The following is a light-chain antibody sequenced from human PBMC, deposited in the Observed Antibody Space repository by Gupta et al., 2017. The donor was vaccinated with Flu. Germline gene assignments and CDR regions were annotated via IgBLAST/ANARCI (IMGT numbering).Light chain of an antibody. J-gene: IGLJ3*02. V-gene: IGLV1-44*01. CDR3: ATWDDSLNGPV. CDR1: NSNIGRNT. CDR2: NDN. Sequence: QSLLTQPPSSSGTPGPRVPISCLGSNSNIGRNTFSWYQQLPGAAPKLIIQNDNQRPSGVPFRFSGSKAGTSSSLTISGLQSEDEGDFYCATWDDSLNGPVFGGGTRLTVL.